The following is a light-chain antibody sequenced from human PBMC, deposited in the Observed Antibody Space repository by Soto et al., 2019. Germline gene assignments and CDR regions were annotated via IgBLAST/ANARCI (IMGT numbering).Light chain of an antibody. J-gene: IGKJ5*01. Sequence: DVLMTQYPESLAVSLGDRATINSKYSQNVLYSTNNKNYLAWYQQKPGQAPRLLIYGASTRESGVPDRFSGSGSGTDFTLTISSLQAEDVAVYYCQQACSFPITFGRGTRLEIK. V-gene: IGKV4-1*01. CDR1: QNVLYSTNNKNY. CDR2: GAS. CDR3: QQACSFPIT.